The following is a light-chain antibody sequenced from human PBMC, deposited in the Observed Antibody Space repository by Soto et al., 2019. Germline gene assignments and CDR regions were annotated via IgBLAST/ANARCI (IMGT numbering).Light chain of an antibody. CDR3: QQRSSWPRT. V-gene: IGKV3-11*01. CDR1: QSVSSY. Sequence: EIVLTQSPATLSLSPGERATLSCRASQSVSSYLAWYQQKPGQVPRLVIYDASNRPTGIPGRFSGSGSGTDFTLTISSLETEDFGVYYCQQRSSWPRTFGQGTKVEIK. J-gene: IGKJ1*01. CDR2: DAS.